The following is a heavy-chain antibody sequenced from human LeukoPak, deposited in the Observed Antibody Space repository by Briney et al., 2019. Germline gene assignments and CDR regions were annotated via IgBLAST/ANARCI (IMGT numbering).Heavy chain of an antibody. CDR1: GFTFSSYA. CDR3: AKGMGLYYDSSGYYYPFDY. J-gene: IGHJ4*02. V-gene: IGHV3-23*01. CDR2: LSGSGGST. D-gene: IGHD3-22*01. Sequence: GGSLRLSCAASGFTFSSYAMSWVRLAPGKGLEWVSGLSGSGGSTYYADSVKGRFTISRDNSKNTLYLQMNSLRAEDTAVYYCAKGMGLYYDSSGYYYPFDYWGQGTLVTVSS.